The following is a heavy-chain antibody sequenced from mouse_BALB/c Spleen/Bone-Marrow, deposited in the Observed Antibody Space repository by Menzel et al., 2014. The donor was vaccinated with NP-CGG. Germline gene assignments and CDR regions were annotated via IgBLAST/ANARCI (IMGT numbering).Heavy chain of an antibody. V-gene: IGHV1-14*01. CDR3: ARSLYGYDWYFDV. CDR1: GYTFTCYV. J-gene: IGHJ1*01. D-gene: IGHD2-2*01. Sequence: VQLKQSGPELVKPGASVKMSCKASGYTFTCYVMHWVKQKPGQGLEWIGNINPYNDGTKYNEKFKGKATLTSDKSSSTAFMELSSLTSEDSAVYYCARSLYGYDWYFDVWGAGTTVTVSS. CDR2: INPYNDGT.